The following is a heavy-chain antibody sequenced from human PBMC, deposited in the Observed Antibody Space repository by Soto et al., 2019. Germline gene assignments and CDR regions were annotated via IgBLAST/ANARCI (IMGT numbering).Heavy chain of an antibody. Sequence: GGSLRLSCAASGFTFSSYGMHWVRQAPGKGLEWVAVISYDGSNKYYADSVKGRFTISRDNSKNTLYLQMNSLRAEDTAVYYCAKDMAWFGELQGMDVWGQGTTVTVPS. J-gene: IGHJ6*02. D-gene: IGHD3-10*01. CDR2: ISYDGSNK. V-gene: IGHV3-30*18. CDR1: GFTFSSYG. CDR3: AKDMAWFGELQGMDV.